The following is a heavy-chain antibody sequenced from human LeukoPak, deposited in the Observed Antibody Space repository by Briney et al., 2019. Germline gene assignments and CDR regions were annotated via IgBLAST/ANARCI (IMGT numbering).Heavy chain of an antibody. Sequence: ASVKVSCKASGYTFTSYDINWVRQATGQGLEWMGWKNPNSGNTGYAQKFQGRVTMTRNTSISTAYMELSSLRSEDTAVYYCARVRKVGSSSSMGYWGQGTLVTVSS. V-gene: IGHV1-8*01. CDR3: ARVRKVGSSSSMGY. CDR1: GYTFTSYD. CDR2: KNPNSGNT. D-gene: IGHD6-6*01. J-gene: IGHJ4*02.